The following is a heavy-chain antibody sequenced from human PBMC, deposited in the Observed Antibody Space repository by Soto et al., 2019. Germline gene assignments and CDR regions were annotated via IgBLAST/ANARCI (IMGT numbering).Heavy chain of an antibody. D-gene: IGHD5-18*01. Sequence: QVQLQESGPGLVKPSETLSLTCTVSGGSVTSGSHYWSWIRQSPGKGLEFIAYIFYSGSDNYNPSLKGRATTSIDTSKNQFSLNLRSVTTADTAVYYCARGRGYGYGIDFWGQGTLVTVSS. CDR3: ARGRGYGYGIDF. V-gene: IGHV4-61*01. J-gene: IGHJ4*02. CDR2: IFYSGSD. CDR1: GGSVTSGSHY.